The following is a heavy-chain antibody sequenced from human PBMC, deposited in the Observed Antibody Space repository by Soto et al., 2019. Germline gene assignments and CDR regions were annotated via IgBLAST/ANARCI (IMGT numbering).Heavy chain of an antibody. V-gene: IGHV4-39*01. Sequence: SETLSLTCTVSGGSISSSSYYWGWIRQPPGKGLEWIGSIYYSGSTYSNPSLKSRLTISADTSKNQFSLKLSSVTAADTAVYYCARSHILLWFGESQPIYYYYGMDVWDQGTTVTVSS. CDR1: GGSISSSSYY. J-gene: IGHJ6*02. D-gene: IGHD3-10*01. CDR2: IYYSGST. CDR3: ARSHILLWFGESQPIYYYYGMDV.